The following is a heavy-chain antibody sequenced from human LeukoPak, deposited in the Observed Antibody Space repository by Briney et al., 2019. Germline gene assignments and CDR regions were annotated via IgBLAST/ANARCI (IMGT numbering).Heavy chain of an antibody. CDR1: GGTFSSYA. V-gene: IGHV1-69*05. CDR2: IIPIFGTA. Sequence: SVKVSCKVSGGTFSSYAISWVRQAPGQGLEWMGGIIPIFGTANYAQKFQGRVTTTTDESTSTAYMELSSLRSEDTAVYYCARDQGGASGYYHYYYYYMDVWGKGTTVTVSS. D-gene: IGHD3-3*01. CDR3: ARDQGGASGYYHYYYYYMDV. J-gene: IGHJ6*03.